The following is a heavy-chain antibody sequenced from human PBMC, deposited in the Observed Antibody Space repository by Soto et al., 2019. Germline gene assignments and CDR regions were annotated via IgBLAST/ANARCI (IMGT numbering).Heavy chain of an antibody. CDR3: AKDGGYCSSTSCYVHNFDY. V-gene: IGHV3-23*01. J-gene: IGHJ4*02. CDR2: ISGSGGGT. Sequence: EVQLLESGGGLVQPGGSLGLPCAASGFPFRSYALTWFRQLPGKGLAWASAISGSGGGTDSADAVKGRFTISRENSKNTLYLQMNSLRAEDTAVYYCAKDGGYCSSTSCYVHNFDYWGQGTLVTVSS. D-gene: IGHD2-2*01. CDR1: GFPFRSYA.